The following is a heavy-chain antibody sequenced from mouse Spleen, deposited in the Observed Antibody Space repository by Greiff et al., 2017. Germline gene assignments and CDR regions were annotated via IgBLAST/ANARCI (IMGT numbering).Heavy chain of an antibody. CDR2: INPNNGGT. V-gene: IGHV1-22*01. Sequence: VQLKESGPELVKPGASVKMSCKASGYTFTDYNMHWVKQSHGKSLEWIGYINPNNGGTSYNQKFKGKATLTVNKSSSTAYMELRSLTSEDSAVYYCARSGYSNYDLLFAYWGQGTLVTVSA. D-gene: IGHD2-5*01. J-gene: IGHJ3*01. CDR1: GYTFTDYN. CDR3: ARSGYSNYDLLFAY.